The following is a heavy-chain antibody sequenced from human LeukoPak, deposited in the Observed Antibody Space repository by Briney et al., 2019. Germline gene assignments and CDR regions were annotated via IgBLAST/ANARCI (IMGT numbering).Heavy chain of an antibody. CDR3: ARAPGAPEFDY. CDR2: IYYSGST. J-gene: IGHJ4*02. Sequence: SETLSLTCTVSGGSVSSGSYYWSWIRQPPGKGLEWIGYIYYSGSTNYNPSLKSRVAILLDTSKNQFSLKLSSVTAADTAVYYCARAPGAPEFDYWGQGTLVTVSS. CDR1: GGSVSSGSYY. V-gene: IGHV4-61*01.